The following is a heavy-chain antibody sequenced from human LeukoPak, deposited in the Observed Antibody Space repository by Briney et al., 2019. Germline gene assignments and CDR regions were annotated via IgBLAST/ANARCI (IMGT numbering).Heavy chain of an antibody. D-gene: IGHD4-17*01. J-gene: IGHJ4*02. CDR1: GYXFTGYY. V-gene: IGHV1-2*02. CDR2: INPNSGAT. Sequence: ASVKVSCKASGYXFTGYYIHWVRQAPGQGLEWMGWINPNSGATNYAQEFQGRVTMTRDTSISTAYMEMTRLRSDDTAVYYCARGVQGYGPTLYYFDYWGQGTLVTVSS. CDR3: ARGVQGYGPTLYYFDY.